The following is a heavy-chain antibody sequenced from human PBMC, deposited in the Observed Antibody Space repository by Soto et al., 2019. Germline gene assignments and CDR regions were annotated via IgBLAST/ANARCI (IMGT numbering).Heavy chain of an antibody. CDR2: IYYSGST. CDR1: GGSISGYY. CDR3: ARGWSGSYEYYFDY. V-gene: IGHV4-59*01. D-gene: IGHD1-26*01. Sequence: SETLSLTCTVSGGSISGYYWSWIRQPPGKGLEWIGYIYYSGSTNYNPSLKSRVTISVDTSKNQFSLKLNSVTAADTAVYFCARGWSGSYEYYFDYWGQGALVTVSS. J-gene: IGHJ4*02.